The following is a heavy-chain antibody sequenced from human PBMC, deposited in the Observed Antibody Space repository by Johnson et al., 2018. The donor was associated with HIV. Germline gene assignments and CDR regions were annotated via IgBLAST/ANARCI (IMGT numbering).Heavy chain of an antibody. CDR1: GFIFNTYA. CDR3: AKGYSSTWHDAFDI. CDR2: IAWDGSSA. J-gene: IGHJ3*02. V-gene: IGHV3-43D*03. D-gene: IGHD6-13*01. Sequence: VQLVESGGDVVQPGGSLRLSCAASGFIFNTYAMHWVRQAPGKGLEWVSLIAWDGSSAYYAASVTGRFTIARDNSKNSLYLEMNSLRAEDTALYYCAKGYSSTWHDAFDIWGQGTMVTVSS.